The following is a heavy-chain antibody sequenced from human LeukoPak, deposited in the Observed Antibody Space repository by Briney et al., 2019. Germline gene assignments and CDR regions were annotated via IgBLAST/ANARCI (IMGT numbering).Heavy chain of an antibody. D-gene: IGHD2-2*01. J-gene: IGHJ6*02. CDR1: GYTFTSYG. CDR2: ISAYNGNT. Sequence: GASVKVSCKASGYTFTSYGFSWVRQAPGQGLEWMGWISAYNGNTNYAQKLQGRVTMTTDTSTNTAYMELRSLRSDDTAVYYCARDRYCTSTSCPTHYYYGMDVWGQGTTVTVSS. CDR3: ARDRYCTSTSCPTHYYYGMDV. V-gene: IGHV1-18*01.